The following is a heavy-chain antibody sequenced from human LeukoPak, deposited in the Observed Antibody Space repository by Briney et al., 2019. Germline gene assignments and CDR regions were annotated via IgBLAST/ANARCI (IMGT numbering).Heavy chain of an antibody. V-gene: IGHV4-59*01. J-gene: IGHJ4*02. CDR3: ARLYSSS. D-gene: IGHD6-13*01. CDR2: IYYSGST. CDR1: GGSISSYY. Sequence: PSETLSLTCTVSGGSISSYYWSWIRQPPGKGLEWIGYIYYSGSTNYNPSLKSRVTMSIDTSKNQFSLKPSSVTAADTAVYYCARLYSSSWGQGTLVTVSS.